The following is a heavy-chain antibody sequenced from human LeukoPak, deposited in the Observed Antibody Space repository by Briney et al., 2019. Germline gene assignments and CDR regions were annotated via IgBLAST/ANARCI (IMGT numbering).Heavy chain of an antibody. Sequence: PGGSLRLSCAASGFTFGNYGMHWVRQAPGKGLEWVAVIWYDGTNKYYADSVKGRFTISRDNSKNTLYLQMNSLRAEDTAVYYCARVSYCSSSDCSFDYWGQGTLVTASS. CDR2: IWYDGTNK. CDR1: GFTFGNYG. J-gene: IGHJ4*02. CDR3: ARVSYCSSSDCSFDY. V-gene: IGHV3-33*01. D-gene: IGHD2-2*01.